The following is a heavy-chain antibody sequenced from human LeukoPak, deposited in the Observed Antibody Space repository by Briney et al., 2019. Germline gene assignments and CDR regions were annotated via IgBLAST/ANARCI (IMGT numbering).Heavy chain of an antibody. V-gene: IGHV3-21*04. J-gene: IGHJ4*02. CDR2: ISSSSSYI. Sequence: NPGGSLRLSCAASGFTFSSYSMNWVRQAPGKGLEWVSSISSSSSYIYYADSVKGRFTISRDNAKNFLYLQMNSLRAEDMALYYCAKASGSGWYSNIDYWGQGTLVTVSS. CDR3: AKASGSGWYSNIDY. D-gene: IGHD6-19*01. CDR1: GFTFSSYS.